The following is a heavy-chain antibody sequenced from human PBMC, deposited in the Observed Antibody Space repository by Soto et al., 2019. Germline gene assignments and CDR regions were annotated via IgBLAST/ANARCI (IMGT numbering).Heavy chain of an antibody. J-gene: IGHJ4*02. V-gene: IGHV4-39*01. CDR2: IYYSGRT. Sequence: SATLSLTCTVTGDSINSISSYWVLIRQPPGKGLEWIGSIYYSGRTYNNPSLRSRVSMSIDTSKDQFSLKLKSVTAADTALYFCARHRTSLVTQAYFDVWGPVSLV. D-gene: IGHD2-21*02. CDR3: ARHRTSLVTQAYFDV. CDR1: GDSINSISSY.